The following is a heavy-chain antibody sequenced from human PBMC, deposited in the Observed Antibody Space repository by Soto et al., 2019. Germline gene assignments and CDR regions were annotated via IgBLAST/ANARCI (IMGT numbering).Heavy chain of an antibody. D-gene: IGHD6-19*01. V-gene: IGHV1-3*01. J-gene: IGHJ6*02. Sequence: ASVKVSCKASGYTFINYAMHWVRQAPGQRLEWMGWINAGNGNTKYSQRLQGRVTLSRDTSASTAYMELSSLRSEDTAVYYCARLAVAGPYYYYGMDAWGQGTTVTVS. CDR1: GYTFINYA. CDR3: ARLAVAGPYYYYGMDA. CDR2: INAGNGNT.